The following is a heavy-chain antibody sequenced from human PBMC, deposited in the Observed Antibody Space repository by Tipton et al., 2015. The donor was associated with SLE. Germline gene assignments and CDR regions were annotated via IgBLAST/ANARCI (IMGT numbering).Heavy chain of an antibody. J-gene: IGHJ4*02. V-gene: IGHV4-61*02. CDR3: ARSELLAAKLDY. CDR2: ISLSGST. CDR1: GDSISSGTSY. D-gene: IGHD2-15*01. Sequence: TLSLTCTVSGDSISSGTSYWRGLRQPAGKALEWIGRISLSGSTDYNPSLESRVTISVDMSKNQFSLRVNSVTAADTAVYYCARSELLAAKLDYWGQGTLVTVSS.